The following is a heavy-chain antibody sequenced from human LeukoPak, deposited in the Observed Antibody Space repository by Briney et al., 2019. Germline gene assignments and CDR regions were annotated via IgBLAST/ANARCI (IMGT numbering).Heavy chain of an antibody. CDR1: GFTFSSYA. D-gene: IGHD3-16*01. J-gene: IGHJ4*02. Sequence: GGSLRLSCAASGFTFSSYAMHWVRQAPGKGLEWVAVISYDGSNKYYADSVKGRFTISRDNSKNTLYLQMNSLRAEDTAVYYCVSPGDPLDYWGQGTLVTVSS. V-gene: IGHV3-30*01. CDR2: ISYDGSNK. CDR3: VSPGDPLDY.